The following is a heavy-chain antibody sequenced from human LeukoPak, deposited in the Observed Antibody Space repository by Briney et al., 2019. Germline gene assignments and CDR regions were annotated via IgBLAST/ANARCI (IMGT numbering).Heavy chain of an antibody. J-gene: IGHJ5*02. V-gene: IGHV1-46*01. CDR1: GYTFTSYY. D-gene: IGHD5-12*01. Sequence: ASVKVSCKASGYTFTSYYMHWVRQAPGQGLEWMGIINPSGGSTSYAQKFQGRVTMTMDMSTSTVYMELSSLRSEDTAVYYCARDHTPFSGYDNNWFDPWGQGTLVTVSS. CDR3: ARDHTPFSGYDNNWFDP. CDR2: INPSGGST.